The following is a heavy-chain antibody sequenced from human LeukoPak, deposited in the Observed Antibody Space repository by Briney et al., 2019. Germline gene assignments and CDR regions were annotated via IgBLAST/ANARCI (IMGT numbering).Heavy chain of an antibody. D-gene: IGHD5-18*01. CDR3: ARGHRDTAMVYYYYYYYMDV. Sequence: ASVKVSCKASGYTFTSYYMHWVRQAPGQGLEWMGIINPSGGSTSYAQKFQGRVTMTRDTSTSTVYMELSSLRSEDMAVYYCARGHRDTAMVYYYYYYYMDVWGKGTTVTISS. J-gene: IGHJ6*03. CDR1: GYTFTSYY. V-gene: IGHV1-46*01. CDR2: INPSGGST.